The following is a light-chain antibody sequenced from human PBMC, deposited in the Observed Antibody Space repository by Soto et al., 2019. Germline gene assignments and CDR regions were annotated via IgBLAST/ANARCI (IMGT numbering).Light chain of an antibody. CDR2: LNSDGSH. Sequence: QSVLTQSHSASASLGASVKLTCTLSSGHSSYAIAWHQQQPEKGPRYLMKLNSDGSHSKGDGIPDRFSGSSSGAERYLTIASLQYEDEADYYCQTWGTGFWVFGGGTKLTVL. CDR3: QTWGTGFWV. V-gene: IGLV4-69*01. CDR1: SGHSSYA. J-gene: IGLJ3*02.